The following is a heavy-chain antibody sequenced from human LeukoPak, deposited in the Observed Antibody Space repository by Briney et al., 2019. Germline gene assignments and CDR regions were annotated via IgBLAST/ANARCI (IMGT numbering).Heavy chain of an antibody. CDR1: GFTFSSYW. Sequence: GGSLRLSCAASGFTFSSYWMYWVRQAPGKGLVWVSRTNGDGSSTTYADSVKGRFTISRDNAKNTLYLQMNSLRVEDTAVYYCVRDIAPDGAVWFDPWGQGTLVTVSS. CDR2: TNGDGSST. CDR3: VRDIAPDGAVWFDP. J-gene: IGHJ5*02. V-gene: IGHV3-74*01. D-gene: IGHD6-13*01.